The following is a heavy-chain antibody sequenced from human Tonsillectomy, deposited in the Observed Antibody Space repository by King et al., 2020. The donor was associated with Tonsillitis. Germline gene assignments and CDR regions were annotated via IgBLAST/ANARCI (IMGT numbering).Heavy chain of an antibody. CDR1: GGSISSGGYY. CDR3: ARDLGYYAILTGQFYSYYGMDV. V-gene: IGHV4-31*03. D-gene: IGHD3-9*01. J-gene: IGHJ6*02. Sequence: QLPESGPGLVKPSQTLSLTCTVSGGSISSGGYYWSWIRQHPGKGLEWIGYIYYSGSTYYNPSLKSRVTISVDTSKNQFSLKLSSVTAADTAVYYCARDLGYYAILTGQFYSYYGMDVWGQGTTVTVSS. CDR2: IYYSGST.